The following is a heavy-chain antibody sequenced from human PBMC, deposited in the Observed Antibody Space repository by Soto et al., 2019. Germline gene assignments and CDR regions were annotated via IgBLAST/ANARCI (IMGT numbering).Heavy chain of an antibody. Sequence: QVQLVESGGGVVQPGRSLRLSCAASGFTFSSYAMHWVRQAPGKGLEWVAVISYDGSNKYYADSVKGRFTISRDNSKNTLYLQMNSLRAEDTAVYYCARGTDAYYDYVWGSYRSPNFDSWGQGTLVTVSS. CDR1: GFTFSSYA. V-gene: IGHV3-30-3*01. J-gene: IGHJ4*02. CDR3: ARGTDAYYDYVWGSYRSPNFDS. D-gene: IGHD3-16*02. CDR2: ISYDGSNK.